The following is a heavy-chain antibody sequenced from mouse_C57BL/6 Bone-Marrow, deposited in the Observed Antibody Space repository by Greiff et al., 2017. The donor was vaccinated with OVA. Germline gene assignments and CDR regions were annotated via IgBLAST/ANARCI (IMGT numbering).Heavy chain of an antibody. D-gene: IGHD1-1*01. CDR3: ARDTTVVASFDY. V-gene: IGHV1-55*01. CDR2: IYPGSGST. J-gene: IGHJ2*01. CDR1: GYTFTSYW. Sequence: VQLQQSGAELVKPGASVKMSCKASGYTFTSYWITWVKQRPGQGLEWIGDIYPGSGSTNYNEKFKSKATLTVDTSSSTAYMQLSSLTSEDSAVYYCARDTTVVASFDYWGQGTTLTVSS.